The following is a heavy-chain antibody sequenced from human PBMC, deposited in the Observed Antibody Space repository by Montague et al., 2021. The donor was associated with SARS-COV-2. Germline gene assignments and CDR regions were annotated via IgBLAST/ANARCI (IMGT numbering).Heavy chain of an antibody. D-gene: IGHD1-1*01. CDR1: AGSISRYH. J-gene: IGHJ4*02. Sequence: SETLSLTCPVSAGSISRYHWNWIRQPPGKRLEWIGYTHYTEDTNYNPSLQSRVTMSIDTSRNHISLKLNSVTAADTAVYYCTRGDGTCEWRYDFDWWGQGTLVTVAS. V-gene: IGHV4-59*01. CDR3: TRGDGTCEWRYDFDW. CDR2: THYTEDT.